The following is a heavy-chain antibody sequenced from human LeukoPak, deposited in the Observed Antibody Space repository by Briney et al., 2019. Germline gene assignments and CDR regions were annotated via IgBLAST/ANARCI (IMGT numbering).Heavy chain of an antibody. D-gene: IGHD3-10*01. Sequence: SETLSLTCAVYGGSFSGYYWSWIRQPPGKGLEWIGEINHSGSTNYNPSLKSRVTISVDTSKNQFSLKLSSVTAADTAVYYCASVRRGFGEFSKYYSYYYMDVWGKGTTVTISS. CDR3: ASVRRGFGEFSKYYSYYYMDV. J-gene: IGHJ6*03. CDR1: GGSFSGYY. CDR2: INHSGST. V-gene: IGHV4-34*01.